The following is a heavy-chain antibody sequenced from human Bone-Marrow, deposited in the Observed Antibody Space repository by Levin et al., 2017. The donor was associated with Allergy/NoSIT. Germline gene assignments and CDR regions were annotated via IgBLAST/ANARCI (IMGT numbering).Heavy chain of an antibody. V-gene: IGHV1-69*13. Sequence: SVKVSCKASRGTFSSHNISWLRQAPGLGLEWMGGIIPIFATANYAQKFQGRVTITADESTSTAYMELNSLRSEDTAVYFCARDVDLDGIVTTIFDPWGQGTLVTVSS. CDR2: IIPIFATA. CDR1: RGTFSSHN. D-gene: IGHD5-24*01. CDR3: ARDVDLDGIVTTIFDP. J-gene: IGHJ5*02.